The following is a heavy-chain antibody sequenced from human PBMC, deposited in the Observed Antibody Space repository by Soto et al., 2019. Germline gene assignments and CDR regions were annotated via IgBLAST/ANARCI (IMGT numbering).Heavy chain of an antibody. V-gene: IGHV3-23*01. CDR3: AKSTVSPDYFDY. CDR1: GFSFRTYA. J-gene: IGHJ4*02. Sequence: QPGGSLRLSCAASGFSFRTYAMTWVRQAPGKGLEWVSAISGSGGSTYYADSVKGRFTISRDNSKNTLYLQMNSLRAEDTAVYYCAKSTVSPDYFDYWGQGTLVTVSS. CDR2: ISGSGGST.